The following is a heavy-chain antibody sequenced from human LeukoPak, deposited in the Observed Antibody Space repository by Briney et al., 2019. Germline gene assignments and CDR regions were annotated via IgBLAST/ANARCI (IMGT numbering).Heavy chain of an antibody. V-gene: IGHV3-23*01. D-gene: IGHD2-21*02. CDR3: ALLGGDDGGY. CDR1: GFTFSNYA. Sequence: GGSLRLSCAASGFTFSNYAMSWVRQAPGKGLEWVSAINGNGGGTYYADSVKGRFTISRDNSKSTLYLQMNSLRADDTAIYYCALLGGDDGGYWGQGTLVTVSS. CDR2: INGNGGGT. J-gene: IGHJ4*02.